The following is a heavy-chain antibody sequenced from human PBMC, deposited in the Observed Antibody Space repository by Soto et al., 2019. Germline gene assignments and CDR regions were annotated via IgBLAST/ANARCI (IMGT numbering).Heavy chain of an antibody. CDR3: ARNGRTTVSKYFQH. CDR2: INHSGST. D-gene: IGHD4-17*01. J-gene: IGHJ1*01. CDR1: GGSFSGYY. Sequence: SETLSLTCAVYGGSFSGYYWSWIRQPPGKGLEWIGEINHSGSTNYNPSLKSRVTISVDKSKNQFSLKLSSVTAADTAVYYCARNGRTTVSKYFQHWGQGTLVTVSS. V-gene: IGHV4-34*01.